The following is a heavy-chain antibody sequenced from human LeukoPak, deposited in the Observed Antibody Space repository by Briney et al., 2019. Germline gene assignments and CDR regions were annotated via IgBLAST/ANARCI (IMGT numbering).Heavy chain of an antibody. J-gene: IGHJ3*01. CDR1: GFTFSSYA. D-gene: IGHD6-19*01. CDR2: ISGSGGST. Sequence: PGGSLRLSCAASGFTFSSYAMSWVRQAPGKGLEWVSAISGSGGSTYYADSVKGRYTISRDNSKNTLYLQMNSLRAEDTAVYYCAKSMLVAVVGTGDWGQGTMVTVSS. V-gene: IGHV3-23*01. CDR3: AKSMLVAVVGTGD.